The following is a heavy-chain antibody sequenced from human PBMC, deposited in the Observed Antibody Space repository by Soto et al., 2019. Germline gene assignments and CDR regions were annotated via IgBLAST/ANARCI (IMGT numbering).Heavy chain of an antibody. J-gene: IGHJ5*02. CDR3: AKGDKVVPAANFVFDP. D-gene: IGHD2-2*01. CDR2: ISNNGAHT. V-gene: IGHV3-64*01. CDR1: GFTFSNYE. Sequence: PGGSLRLSCAASGFTFSNYEMHWVRQAPGKGLEYVSGISNNGAHTDYAKSVKGRFTISRDNSKNTLYLQMNSLRAEDTASYYCAKGDKVVPAANFVFDPWGQGTLVTVSS.